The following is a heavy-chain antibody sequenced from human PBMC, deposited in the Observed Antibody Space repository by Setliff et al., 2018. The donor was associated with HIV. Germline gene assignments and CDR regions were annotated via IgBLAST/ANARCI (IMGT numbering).Heavy chain of an antibody. J-gene: IGHJ4*02. CDR1: GFTFSSYA. Sequence: GGSLRLSCAASGFTFSSYASGWVRQAPGKGLEWVSAISGSGGSTYYADSVKGRFTISRDNSKSTLYLQMNSLRAEDTAVYYCAGSRGYFVKADWGQGTLVTVSS. CDR2: ISGSGGST. D-gene: IGHD3-22*01. CDR3: AGSRGYFVKAD. V-gene: IGHV3-23*01.